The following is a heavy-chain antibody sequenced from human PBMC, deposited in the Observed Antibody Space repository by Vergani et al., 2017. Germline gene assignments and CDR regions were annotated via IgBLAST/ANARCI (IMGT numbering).Heavy chain of an antibody. CDR1: GGSISSSSYY. J-gene: IGHJ2*01. D-gene: IGHD3-3*01. Sequence: QLQLQESGPGLVKPSETLSLTCTVSGGSISSSSYYWGWIRQPPGKGLECIGIIYYSGRTYYNPSLKSRVTIAVDTSKNQFSLKLSSVTAADTAVYYCAGRGGDFWSVFYYWYFDLWGRGTLVTVSS. CDR2: IYYSGRT. CDR3: AGRGGDFWSVFYYWYFDL. V-gene: IGHV4-39*01.